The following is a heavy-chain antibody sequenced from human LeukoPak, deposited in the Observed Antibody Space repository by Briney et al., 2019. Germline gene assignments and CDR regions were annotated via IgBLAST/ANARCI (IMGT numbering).Heavy chain of an antibody. CDR3: AKDIGSSGFWYFAL. CDR1: GFTFDDYA. CDR2: ISWNSGSI. V-gene: IGHV3-9*01. J-gene: IGHJ2*01. Sequence: PGGSLRLSCAASGFTFDDYAMHWVRQAPGKGLEWVSGISWNSGSIGYADSVKGRFTISRDNAKNSLYLQMNSLRAEDTALYYCAKDIGSSGFWYFALWGRGTLVTVSS. D-gene: IGHD6-19*01.